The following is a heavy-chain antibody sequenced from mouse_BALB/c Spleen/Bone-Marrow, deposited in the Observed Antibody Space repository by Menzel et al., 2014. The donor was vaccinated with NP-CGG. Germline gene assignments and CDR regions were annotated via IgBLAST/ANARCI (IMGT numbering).Heavy chain of an antibody. CDR3: ARHGDYYGSSLFAY. CDR2: INSDGGST. J-gene: IGHJ3*01. Sequence: EVKVVESGGGLVQPGESLKLSCESNEYEFSSHDMSWVRKTPEKRLELVAAINSDGGSTYYPDTMERRFIISRDNSKKTLYLQMSSLRSEDTAFYYCARHGDYYGSSLFAYWGQGTLVTVSA. CDR1: EYEFSSHD. D-gene: IGHD1-1*01. V-gene: IGHV5-2*01.